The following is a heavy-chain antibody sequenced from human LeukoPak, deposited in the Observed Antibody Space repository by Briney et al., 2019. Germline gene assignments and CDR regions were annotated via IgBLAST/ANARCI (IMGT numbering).Heavy chain of an antibody. Sequence: GGSLRLSCAASGFTFSSYWMTWVRQAPGKGLEWVATIKEDGSEKYYVDSVKGRFTISRDNAKNSLYLQMNSLRAEDTAVYYCARDRRPGTYLGLDYWGQGTLVTVSS. CDR1: GFTFSSYW. V-gene: IGHV3-7*01. J-gene: IGHJ4*02. D-gene: IGHD1-1*01. CDR3: ARDRRPGTYLGLDY. CDR2: IKEDGSEK.